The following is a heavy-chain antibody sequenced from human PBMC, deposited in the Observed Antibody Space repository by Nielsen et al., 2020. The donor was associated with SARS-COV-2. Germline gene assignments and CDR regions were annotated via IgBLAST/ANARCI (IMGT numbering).Heavy chain of an antibody. J-gene: IGHJ4*02. V-gene: IGHV3-30*18. CDR1: GFTFNSYG. Sequence: GESLKISCAASGFTFNSYGMHWVRQAPGKGLEWVAVISYDGSNKYYADSVKGRFTISRDNSKNTLFLQMNSLRAEDTAVYYCAKDVRGWLQFGSDTKDYWGQGTLVTVSS. CDR2: ISYDGSNK. D-gene: IGHD5-24*01. CDR3: AKDVRGWLQFGSDTKDY.